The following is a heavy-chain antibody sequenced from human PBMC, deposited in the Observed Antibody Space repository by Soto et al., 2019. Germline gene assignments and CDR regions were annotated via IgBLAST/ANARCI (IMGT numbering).Heavy chain of an antibody. CDR3: ARAMGDWGTYSYYYGMDV. J-gene: IGHJ6*02. D-gene: IGHD3-16*01. V-gene: IGHV4-59*01. Sequence: SETLSLTCTVSGDSMSSNYWSWLRQPPGKGLEWIGYIYYGGATNYNPSLKSRVAISVDTSRNQFYLNLRSVTAADTAMYYCARAMGDWGTYSYYYGMDVWGQGTTVTVSS. CDR1: GDSMSSNY. CDR2: IYYGGAT.